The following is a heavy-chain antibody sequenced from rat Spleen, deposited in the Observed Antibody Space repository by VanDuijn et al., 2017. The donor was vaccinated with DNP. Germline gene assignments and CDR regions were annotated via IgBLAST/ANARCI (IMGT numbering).Heavy chain of an antibody. CDR2: ITNGAGNT. D-gene: IGHD1-2*01. CDR1: GFTFSNYG. CDR3: TRERAAISTWDY. J-gene: IGHJ2*01. Sequence: EVQLVESGGGLVQPGRSLKLSCAASGFTFSNYGMAWVRQAPTKGLEWVASITNGAGNTYYQDSVKGRFTISRDNAKSTLYLQMNSLRSEDTATYYCTRERAAISTWDYWGQGVMVTVSS. V-gene: IGHV5S13*01.